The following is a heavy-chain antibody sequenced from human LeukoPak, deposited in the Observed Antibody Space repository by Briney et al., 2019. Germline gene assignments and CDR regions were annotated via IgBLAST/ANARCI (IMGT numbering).Heavy chain of an antibody. V-gene: IGHV4-59*01. Sequence: SETLSLTCTVSGGSISSYYWSWIRQPPGKGLEWIGYIYYRGSTNYNPSLKSRVTISVDTSKNQFSLKLSSVTAADTAVYYCARDSFDDAFDIWGQGTMVTVSS. CDR3: ARDSFDDAFDI. J-gene: IGHJ3*02. CDR2: IYYRGST. CDR1: GGSISSYY. D-gene: IGHD3-3*02.